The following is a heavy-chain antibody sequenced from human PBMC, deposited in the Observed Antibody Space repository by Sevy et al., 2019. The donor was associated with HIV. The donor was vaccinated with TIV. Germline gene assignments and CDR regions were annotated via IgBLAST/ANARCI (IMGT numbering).Heavy chain of an antibody. D-gene: IGHD2-21*01. CDR3: TRALVIGENWFDP. J-gene: IGHJ5*02. CDR1: GFTFSSYW. CDR2: IKQDGSEK. Sequence: GGSLRLSCAASGFTFSSYWMGWVRQAPGKGLEWVANIKQDGSEKYYVDSVKGRFTISRDNAKNSLYLQMNSLRAEDTAVYYCTRALVIGENWFDPWGQGTLVTVSS. V-gene: IGHV3-7*03.